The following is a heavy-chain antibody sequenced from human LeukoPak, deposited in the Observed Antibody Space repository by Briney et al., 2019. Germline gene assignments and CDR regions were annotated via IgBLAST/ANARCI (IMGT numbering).Heavy chain of an antibody. D-gene: IGHD5-12*01. CDR2: INPNSGGT. CDR3: ARDIVATIGDY. V-gene: IGHV1-2*02. CDR1: GYTFTGYY. Sequence: GASVKVSCKASGYTFTGYYMHWVRQAPGQGLEWMGWINPNSGGTNYAQKFQGRVTMTRDTSTSTVYMELSSLRSEDTAVYYCARDIVATIGDYWGQGTLVTVSS. J-gene: IGHJ4*02.